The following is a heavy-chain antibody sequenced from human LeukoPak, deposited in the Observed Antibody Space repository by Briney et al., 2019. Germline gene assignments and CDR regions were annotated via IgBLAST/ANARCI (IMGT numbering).Heavy chain of an antibody. D-gene: IGHD6-19*01. CDR2: ISGSGDTT. Sequence: PGGSLRLSCAASGLTFSTYGMSWVRQAPGKGLDWVSAISGSGDTTYFADSVKGRFTISRDNSKNTLYLQMNSLRAEDTAIYYCAKRSAESSGYFDYWGQGTLVTVSS. J-gene: IGHJ4*02. CDR3: AKRSAESSGYFDY. V-gene: IGHV3-23*01. CDR1: GLTFSTYG.